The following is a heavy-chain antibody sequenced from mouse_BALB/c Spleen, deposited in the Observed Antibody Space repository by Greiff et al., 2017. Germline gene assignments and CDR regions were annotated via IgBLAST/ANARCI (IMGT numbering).Heavy chain of an antibody. Sequence: QVQLQQSGAELMKPGASVKISCKATGYTFSSYWIEWVKQRPGHGLEWIGEILPGSGSTNYNEKFKGKATFTADTSSNTAYMQLSSLTSEDSAVYYCARRYDSPTLYYYAMDYWGQGTSVTVAS. CDR2: ILPGSGST. CDR3: ARRYDSPTLYYYAMDY. CDR1: GYTFSSYW. J-gene: IGHJ4*01. D-gene: IGHD2-4*01. V-gene: IGHV1-9*01.